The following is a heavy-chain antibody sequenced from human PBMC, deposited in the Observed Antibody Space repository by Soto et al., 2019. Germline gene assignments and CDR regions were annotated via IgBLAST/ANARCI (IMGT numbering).Heavy chain of an antibody. V-gene: IGHV1-3*04. CDR2: IRTGKRYT. CDR3: VRDGDDRSTVKCYVTDY. Sequence: ASVKVSCKASGYTFTTYAIHWVRQAPGQRPEWMGWIRTGKRYTKYSEKFQGRVTITADTSASTAYMELSSLRSEDTAMYYCVRDGDDRSTVKCYVTDYWGQGTQVTVYS. CDR1: GYTFTTYA. J-gene: IGHJ4*02. D-gene: IGHD2-2*01.